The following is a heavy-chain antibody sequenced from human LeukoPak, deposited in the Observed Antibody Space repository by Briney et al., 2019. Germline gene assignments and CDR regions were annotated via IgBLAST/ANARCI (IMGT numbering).Heavy chain of an antibody. CDR2: ISYDGTNK. J-gene: IGHJ6*02. CDR3: ARDAQIRYYGMDV. Sequence: GGSLRLSCAASGFTFSSYAMHWVRQAPGKGLEWVAVISYDGTNKYYADSVKGRFTISRDNSKNTLYLQMNSLRAEDSAVYYCARDAQIRYYGMDVWGQGTTVTVSS. V-gene: IGHV3-30*04. CDR1: GFTFSSYA.